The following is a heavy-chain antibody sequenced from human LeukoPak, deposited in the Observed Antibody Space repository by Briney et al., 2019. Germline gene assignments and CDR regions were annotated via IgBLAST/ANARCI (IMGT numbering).Heavy chain of an antibody. V-gene: IGHV1-8*03. CDR2: MNPNSGNT. CDR1: GYNFINYE. D-gene: IGHD6-13*01. CDR3: GGSRSFF. Sequence: ASVKVSCKASGYNFINYEINWVRQATGQWLEWMGWMNPNSGNTGYAQNFQGRVTITRNISISTAYMELSSLRSEDTAVYYCGGSRSFFWGQGTLVTVSS. J-gene: IGHJ4*02.